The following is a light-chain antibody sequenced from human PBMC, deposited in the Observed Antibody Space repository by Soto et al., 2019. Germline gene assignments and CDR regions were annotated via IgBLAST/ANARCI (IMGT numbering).Light chain of an antibody. V-gene: IGKV4-1*01. Sequence: DIVLTPSPDSLALSLGERSTINCKSSQSVLYSSNNKNYLAWYQQKPGQPPKLLIYWASTRESGVPDRFSGSGSGTDFTLTISSLQAEDVAVYYCQQYYSTPLTFGGGTKVDIK. J-gene: IGKJ4*01. CDR1: QSVLYSSNNKNY. CDR2: WAS. CDR3: QQYYSTPLT.